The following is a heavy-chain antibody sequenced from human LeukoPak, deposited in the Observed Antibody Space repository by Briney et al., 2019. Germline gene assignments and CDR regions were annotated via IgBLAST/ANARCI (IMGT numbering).Heavy chain of an antibody. J-gene: IGHJ4*02. Sequence: GESPQISCKGSGYSFNSYWIGWVRQMPGKGLEWMGIIYPGDSDTRYSPSFQGQVTISADKSISTAYLQWGSLKASDTAMYYCAREGRSSSPMDYWGQGTLVTVSS. CDR2: IYPGDSDT. CDR1: GYSFNSYW. CDR3: AREGRSSSPMDY. V-gene: IGHV5-51*01. D-gene: IGHD6-6*01.